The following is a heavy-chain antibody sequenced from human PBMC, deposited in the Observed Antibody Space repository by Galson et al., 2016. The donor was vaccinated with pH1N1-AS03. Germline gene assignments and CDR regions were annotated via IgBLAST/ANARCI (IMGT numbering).Heavy chain of an antibody. J-gene: IGHJ4*02. CDR2: ISYDGSAR. Sequence: LRLSCAASGFTLSRYGMHWVRQAPGKGLEWVAAISYDGSARYYADSVKGRFTVSRDDSKNTLYLQMNSLSAEDTAVYYCAKNHLDTGGYYSVVDYWGQGTLVTVSS. CDR3: AKNHLDTGGYYSVVDY. D-gene: IGHD3-22*01. V-gene: IGHV3-30*18. CDR1: GFTLSRYG.